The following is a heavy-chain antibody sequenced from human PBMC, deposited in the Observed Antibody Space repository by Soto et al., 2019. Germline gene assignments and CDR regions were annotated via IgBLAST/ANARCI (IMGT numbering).Heavy chain of an antibody. CDR3: ASNRLRLGELSLLGYFDY. CDR1: GFTFSRHT. D-gene: IGHD3-16*02. Sequence: QVQLEESGGGVVQPGRSLRLSCAASGFTFSRHTMHWVRQAPGKGLEWVASISYDGSNKYYPDCVKGRFTISRDNSKNTLSVQMDSLIAEDTAVYYCASNRLRLGELSLLGYFDYWGQGTRVTVSS. J-gene: IGHJ4*02. V-gene: IGHV3-30*04. CDR2: ISYDGSNK.